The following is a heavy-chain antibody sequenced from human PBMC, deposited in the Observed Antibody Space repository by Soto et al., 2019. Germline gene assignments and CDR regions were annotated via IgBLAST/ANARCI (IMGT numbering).Heavy chain of an antibody. CDR1: SGSISSSNW. J-gene: IGHJ4*02. V-gene: IGHV4-4*02. CDR2: IYHSGST. Sequence: QVQLQESGPGLVKPSGTLSLTCAVSSGSISSSNWWSWVRQPPGKGLEWIGEIYHSGSTNYNPSLKSRATISVDKSKSQFSLNLSSVTAADTARYYCTRAKSYLYYWGQGNLVTASS. CDR3: TRAKSYLYY.